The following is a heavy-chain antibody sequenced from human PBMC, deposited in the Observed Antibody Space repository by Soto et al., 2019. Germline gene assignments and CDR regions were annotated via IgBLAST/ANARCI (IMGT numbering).Heavy chain of an antibody. CDR1: GFVFKDSS. CDR3: TRLISAAQDD. J-gene: IGHJ4*02. V-gene: IGHV3-73*01. CDR2: IRDRAFSYAT. D-gene: IGHD3-10*01. Sequence: EVLLVESGGGLVQPGGSLKLSCAASGFVFKDSSIHWVRQASGKGVEWVGRIRDRAFSYATAYSASVKGSFTLSRDDSTNPAYLQMNNPTTEDTAIYYCTRLISAAQDDWGQGTPVTVSS.